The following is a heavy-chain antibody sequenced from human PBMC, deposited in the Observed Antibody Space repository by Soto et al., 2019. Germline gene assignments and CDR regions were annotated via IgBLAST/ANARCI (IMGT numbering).Heavy chain of an antibody. D-gene: IGHD3-10*01. Sequence: EVQLVESGGGLVQPGRSLRLSCTASGFTFGDYAMSWFRQAPGKGLEWVGFIRSKAYGGTTEYAASVKGRFTISRDDSKSIAYLQMNSLKTEDTAVYYCTRGAITMVRGVIIAPIFDYWGQGTLVTVSS. CDR3: TRGAITMVRGVIIAPIFDY. V-gene: IGHV3-49*03. CDR2: IRSKAYGGTT. J-gene: IGHJ4*02. CDR1: GFTFGDYA.